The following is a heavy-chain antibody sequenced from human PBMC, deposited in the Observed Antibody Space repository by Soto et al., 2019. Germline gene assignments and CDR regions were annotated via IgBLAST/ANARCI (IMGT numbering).Heavy chain of an antibody. CDR2: IYYSGST. J-gene: IGHJ4*02. V-gene: IGHV4-59*01. CDR3: ALLSVTTYFDY. Sequence: SETLSLTCTVSGGSISSYYWSWIRQPPGKGLEWIGYIYYSGSTNYNPSLKSRVTISVDTSKNQFSLKLSSVTAADTAVYYCALLSVTTYFDYWGQGTLVTVSS. D-gene: IGHD4-17*01. CDR1: GGSISSYY.